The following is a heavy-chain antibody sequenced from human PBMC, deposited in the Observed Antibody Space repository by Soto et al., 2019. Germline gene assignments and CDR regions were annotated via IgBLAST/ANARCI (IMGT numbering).Heavy chain of an antibody. CDR3: AAAGLGLYYFDY. D-gene: IGHD6-13*01. J-gene: IGHJ4*02. CDR2: IRSKAYGGTT. V-gene: IGHV3-49*03. CDR1: GFTFGDYA. Sequence: EVQLVESGGGLVQPGRSLRLSCTASGFTFGDYAMSWFRQALGQGLEWVGFIRSKAYGGTTEYAAFVKGRFTISRDDSKSIAYRQMNSLKTEDTAVYYVAAAGLGLYYFDYWGQGTLVTVSS.